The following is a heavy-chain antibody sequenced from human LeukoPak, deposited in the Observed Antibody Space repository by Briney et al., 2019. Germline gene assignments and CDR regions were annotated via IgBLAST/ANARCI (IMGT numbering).Heavy chain of an antibody. CDR1: GGSISSYY. CDR3: ARGLKRQVVVAAFDY. J-gene: IGHJ4*02. CDR2: IYYSGST. Sequence: SETLSLTCTVSGGSISSYYWSWIRQPPGKGLEWIGYIYYSGSTNYNPSLKSRVTISVDTSKNQFSLKLSSVTAADTAVYYCARGLKRQVVVAAFDYWGQGTLVTVSS. V-gene: IGHV4-59*12. D-gene: IGHD2-15*01.